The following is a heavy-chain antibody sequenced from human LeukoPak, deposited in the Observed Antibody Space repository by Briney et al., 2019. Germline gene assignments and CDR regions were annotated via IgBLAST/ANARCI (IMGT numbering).Heavy chain of an antibody. Sequence: GESLRLSCAASGFTFSDYAVTWVRQAPGKGLEWVSSITGGGDKTSSADSVKGRFTISRDNSKNTLYLQMNSLRAEDTAVYYCAKEGKYSQQWRSFRFDYWGQGTLVTVSS. CDR1: GFTFSDYA. CDR2: ITGGGDKT. J-gene: IGHJ4*02. D-gene: IGHD6-19*01. V-gene: IGHV3-23*01. CDR3: AKEGKYSQQWRSFRFDY.